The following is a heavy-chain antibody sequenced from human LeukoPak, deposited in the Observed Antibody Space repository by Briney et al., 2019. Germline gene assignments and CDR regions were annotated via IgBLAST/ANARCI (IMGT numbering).Heavy chain of an antibody. CDR3: ARVPTEYYDFWSLDY. J-gene: IGHJ4*02. V-gene: IGHV3-30-3*01. Sequence: GGSLRLSCAASGFTFSSYAMHWVRQAPGKGLEWVAVISYDGSNKYYADSVKGRFTISRDNSKNTLYLQMSSLRAEDTAVYYCARVPTEYYDFWSLDYWGQGTLVTVSS. CDR1: GFTFSSYA. CDR2: ISYDGSNK. D-gene: IGHD3-3*01.